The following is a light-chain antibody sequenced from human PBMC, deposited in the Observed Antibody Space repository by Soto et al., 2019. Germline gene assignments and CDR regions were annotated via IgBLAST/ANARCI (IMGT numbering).Light chain of an antibody. CDR2: GAS. CDR3: HQYGTAPLT. V-gene: IGKV3-15*01. Sequence: EIMMTQSPPTLSVYAGERATISCRASQSVSSNFAWYQQKPGQAPRLLIYGASIRAAMIPARFSGSGSGTDFTLTISRLEPEDFAVYCCHQYGTAPLTFGPGTKVDIK. CDR1: QSVSSN. J-gene: IGKJ3*01.